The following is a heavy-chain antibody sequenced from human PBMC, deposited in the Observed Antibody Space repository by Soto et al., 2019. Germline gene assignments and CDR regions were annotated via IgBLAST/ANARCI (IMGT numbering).Heavy chain of an antibody. CDR2: ISGSGGST. CDR3: AKKLRQWGDYDWPRYYYGMDV. V-gene: IGHV3-23*01. CDR1: GFTFSSYA. Sequence: GGSLRLSCAASGFTFSSYAMSWVRQAPGKGLEWVSAISGSGGSTYYADSVKGRFTISRDNSKNTLYLQMNSLRAEDTAVYYCAKKLRQWGDYDWPRYYYGMDVWGQGTTVTVSS. D-gene: IGHD5-12*01. J-gene: IGHJ6*02.